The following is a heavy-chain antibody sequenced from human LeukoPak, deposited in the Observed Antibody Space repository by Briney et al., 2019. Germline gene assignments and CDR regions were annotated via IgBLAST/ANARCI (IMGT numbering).Heavy chain of an antibody. CDR2: IYYSGST. V-gene: IGHV4-59*08. J-gene: IGHJ3*02. CDR3: ARHMAAMSDDAFDI. D-gene: IGHD2-2*01. Sequence: SETLSLTCTVSGGSISSYYWSWIRQPSGKGLEWIGYIYYSGSTNYNPSLKSRVTISVDTSKNQFSLKLSSVTAADTAVYYCARHMAAMSDDAFDIWGQGTMVTVSS. CDR1: GGSISSYY.